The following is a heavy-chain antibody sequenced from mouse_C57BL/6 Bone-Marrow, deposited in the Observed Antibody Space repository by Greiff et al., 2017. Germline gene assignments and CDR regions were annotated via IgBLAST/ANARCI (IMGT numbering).Heavy chain of an antibody. CDR2: ISSGSSTI. CDR3: ARLISYAMDY. V-gene: IGHV5-17*01. CDR1: GFTFSDYG. Sequence: EVKLMESGGGLVKPGGSLKLSCAASGFTFSDYGMHWVRQAPEKGLEWVAYISSGSSTIYYADTVKGRFTISRDNAKNTLFLQMTILRSEDTAVYYCARLISYAMDYWGQGTSVTVSS. J-gene: IGHJ4*01.